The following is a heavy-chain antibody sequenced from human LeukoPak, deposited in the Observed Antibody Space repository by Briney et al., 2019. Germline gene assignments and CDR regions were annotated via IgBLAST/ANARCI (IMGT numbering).Heavy chain of an antibody. CDR1: GYTFTSYY. D-gene: IGHD2-2*01. CDR3: ARECSKMQLRKMFDP. J-gene: IGHJ5*02. V-gene: IGHV1-46*01. Sequence: GASVKVSCKASGYTFTSYYMHWVRQAPGQGLEWMGIINPSGGSTSYAQKFQGRVTMTRDTSTSTVYMELSSLRSEDTAVYYCARECSKMQLRKMFDPWGQGTLVTVSS. CDR2: INPSGGST.